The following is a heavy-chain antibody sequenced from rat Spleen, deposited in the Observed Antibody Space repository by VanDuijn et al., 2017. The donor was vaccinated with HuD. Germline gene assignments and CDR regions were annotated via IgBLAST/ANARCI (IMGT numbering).Heavy chain of an antibody. CDR2: ISPGGGST. CDR1: GFTFNNYD. D-gene: IGHD1-9*01. V-gene: IGHV5-25*01. Sequence: EVQLVESGGDLVQPGRSLKLSCAASGFTFNNYDMAWVRQDSTKGLEWVASISPGGGSTYYRDSVKGRFTISRDNAKSTLSLQMDSLSSEDTATYYCARRHYGYTDYFDYWGQGVMVTVSS. CDR3: ARRHYGYTDYFDY. J-gene: IGHJ2*01.